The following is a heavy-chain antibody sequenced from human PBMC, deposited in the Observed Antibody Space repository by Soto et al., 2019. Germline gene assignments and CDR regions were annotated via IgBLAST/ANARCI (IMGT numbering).Heavy chain of an antibody. V-gene: IGHV4-31*01. CDR3: ARATESHYFDY. Sequence: QVQLQESGPGLVKPSQTLSLTCTLSGASITSSGYYWNWIRLHPGEGLEWIGYIYYRGTTYYNPSLKSPGTISTDTSKKECSLTLTSVTAADTAVYYCARATESHYFDYWGRGSMVTVTS. CDR1: GASITSSGYY. CDR2: IYYRGTT. J-gene: IGHJ4*02.